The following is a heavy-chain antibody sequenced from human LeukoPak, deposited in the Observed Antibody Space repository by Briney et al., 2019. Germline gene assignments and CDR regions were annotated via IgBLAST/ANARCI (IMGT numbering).Heavy chain of an antibody. CDR3: AREDGGTEGWFDP. V-gene: IGHV4-39*07. CDR1: GGSLSSIYYY. CDR2: IYFSGST. J-gene: IGHJ5*02. D-gene: IGHD1-1*01. Sequence: PSETLSLTCTVSGGSLSSIYYYLGWIRQPPGKGLEWIGSIYFSGSTYYNSSLTSRVAISADTSKNQFYLKLSSVTAADTAVYYCAREDGGTEGWFDPWGQGTLVTVSS.